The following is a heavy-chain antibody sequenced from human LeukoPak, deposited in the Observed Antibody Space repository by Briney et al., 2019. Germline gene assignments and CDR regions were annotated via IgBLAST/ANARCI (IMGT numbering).Heavy chain of an antibody. Sequence: SSETLSLTCTVSGGSISSYYWSWIRQPPGKGLEWIGYIFYSGSTNYNPSLKSRVTMSVDTSKNQFSLKLTSVTAADTAVYYCAREYSYGSFFDYWGQGTLVLVSS. V-gene: IGHV4-59*01. CDR1: GGSISSYY. D-gene: IGHD5-18*01. CDR3: AREYSYGSFFDY. CDR2: IFYSGST. J-gene: IGHJ4*02.